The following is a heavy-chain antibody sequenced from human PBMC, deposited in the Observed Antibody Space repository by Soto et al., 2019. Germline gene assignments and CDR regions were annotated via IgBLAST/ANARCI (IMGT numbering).Heavy chain of an antibody. CDR2: ISGTGEST. J-gene: IGHJ4*02. Sequence: EVGLLESGGDLVQPGGSQRLSCTASGYTFGDYSMSWVRQAPGKGLEWVSGISGTGESTYYADSVKGRFTISRDNFRNTLYLLMNSLRAEDTAMYYCARSLGDSWNTYYFYYWGQGTLVTVSS. CDR1: GYTFGDYS. V-gene: IGHV3-23*01. D-gene: IGHD1-20*01. CDR3: ARSLGDSWNTYYFYY.